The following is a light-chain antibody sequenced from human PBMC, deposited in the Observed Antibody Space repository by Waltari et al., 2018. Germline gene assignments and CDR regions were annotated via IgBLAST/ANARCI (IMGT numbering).Light chain of an antibody. CDR3: QQYSSSVMYT. CDR1: QSVSRSR. CDR2: AAS. Sequence: FLTQAPDTLSLSPGARATLSCRASQSVSRSRLAWYQHKPGQAPRLLMYAASTRATGIPDRFSGSVSGTDFSLSISRVEPEDFAVYYCQQYSSSVMYTFGQGTKLEIK. V-gene: IGKV3-20*01. J-gene: IGKJ2*01.